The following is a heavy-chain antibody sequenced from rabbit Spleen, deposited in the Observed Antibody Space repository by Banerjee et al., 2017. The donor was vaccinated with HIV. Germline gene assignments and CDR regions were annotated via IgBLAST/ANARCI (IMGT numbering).Heavy chain of an antibody. V-gene: IGHV1S45*01. CDR3: AREDKNDDYYDL. Sequence: QEQLVESGGGLVQPEGSLTLTCTASGFSFGDRDVMCWVRQAPGKGLEWIACINVATGKPVYATWAKGRFTISKPSSTTVTLQMTSLTVADTATYFCAREDKNDDYYDLWGPGTLVTVS. J-gene: IGHJ4*01. CDR2: INVATGKP. D-gene: IGHD2-1*01. CDR1: GFSFGDRDV.